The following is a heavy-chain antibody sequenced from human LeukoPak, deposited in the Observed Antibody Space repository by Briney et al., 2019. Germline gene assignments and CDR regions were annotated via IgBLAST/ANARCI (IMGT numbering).Heavy chain of an antibody. CDR2: INHSEDT. CDR3: ARVLPPVRARSFISMIRGATTGPYIWVDP. D-gene: IGHD3-10*01. V-gene: IGHV4-34*01. CDR1: GVSLSDYY. J-gene: IGHJ5*02. Sequence: SETLSLTCTVYGVSLSDYYWSWIRQPPGKGLEWIGEINHSEDTNYNPSLKSRVTISVDTSKSQFSLNLTSVTAADTAVYFCARVLPPVRARSFISMIRGATTGPYIWVDPWGQGTLVTVSS.